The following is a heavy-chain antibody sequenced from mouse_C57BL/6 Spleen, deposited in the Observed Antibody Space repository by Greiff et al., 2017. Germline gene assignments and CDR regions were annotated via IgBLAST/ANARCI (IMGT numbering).Heavy chain of an antibody. CDR3: ARDGYDGYCDV. CDR2: SRNKANDYTT. D-gene: IGHD2-12*01. V-gene: IGHV7-1*01. CDR1: GFTFSDFY. Sequence: EVQVVESGGGLVQSGRSLRLSCATSGFTFSDFYMEWVRQAPGKGLEWIAASRNKANDYTTEYSASVKGRFIVSRNTSQSILYLQMNALRAEDTAIYYCARDGYDGYCDVWGTGTTVTVSS. J-gene: IGHJ1*03.